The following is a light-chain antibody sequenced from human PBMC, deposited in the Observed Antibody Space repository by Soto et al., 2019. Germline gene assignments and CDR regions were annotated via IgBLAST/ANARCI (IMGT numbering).Light chain of an antibody. CDR1: QSVSGSF. CDR3: QQYGSSPWT. V-gene: IGKV3-20*01. J-gene: IGKJ1*01. Sequence: EIVLTQSPGTLSLSPGERATLSCWASQSVSGSFLAWYHQKPGQAPGLLIYGASSRATGIPDRFGGSGSGTDFTLTISRLEPEDFAVYYCQQYGSSPWTFGQGTKVEIK. CDR2: GAS.